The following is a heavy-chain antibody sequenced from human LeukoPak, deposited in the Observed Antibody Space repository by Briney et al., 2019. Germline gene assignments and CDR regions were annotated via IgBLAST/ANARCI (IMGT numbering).Heavy chain of an antibody. CDR3: ARKEYSSSWFPITWNWFDP. V-gene: IGHV3-48*03. Sequence: QPGGSLRLSCAASGFTFSSYEMNWVRQAPGKGLEWVSYISSSGSTIYYADSVKGRFTISRDNAKNSLYLQMNSLRAEDTAVYYCARKEYSSSWFPITWNWFDPWGQGTLVTVSS. CDR1: GFTFSSYE. D-gene: IGHD6-13*01. CDR2: ISSSGSTI. J-gene: IGHJ5*02.